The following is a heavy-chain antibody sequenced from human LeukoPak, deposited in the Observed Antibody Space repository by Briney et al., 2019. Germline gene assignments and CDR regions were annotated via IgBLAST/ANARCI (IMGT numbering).Heavy chain of an antibody. V-gene: IGHV4-4*02. CDR1: GDSINSLDL. J-gene: IGHJ4*02. D-gene: IGHD3-22*01. Sequence: SETLSLTCTVSGDSINSLDLWSWVRQPPGKGLEWIGEMYLSGTTHSNPSVKSRVTISIDKSKNQFFLNLSSVTAADTAVYYCAGLVGRYSSGLYYYYFDYWGQGALVTVSS. CDR3: AGLVGRYSSGLYYYYFDY. CDR2: MYLSGTT.